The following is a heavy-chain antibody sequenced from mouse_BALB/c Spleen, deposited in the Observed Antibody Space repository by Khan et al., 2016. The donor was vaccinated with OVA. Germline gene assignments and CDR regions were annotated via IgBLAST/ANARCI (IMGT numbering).Heavy chain of an antibody. V-gene: IGHV1-7*01. CDR2: IDPSTGYT. CDR1: GYTFTTYW. J-gene: IGHJ3*01. CDR3: ARRGLYGILAY. D-gene: IGHD2-1*01. Sequence: QVQLKESGAELAKPGASVKMSCKASGYTFTTYWMHWVKQRPGQGLEWIGYIDPSTGYTEYNQKFKDKVTLTTDKSSSTAYMQLSSLTSEDSAGYYCARRGLYGILAYWGQGTLVTVSA.